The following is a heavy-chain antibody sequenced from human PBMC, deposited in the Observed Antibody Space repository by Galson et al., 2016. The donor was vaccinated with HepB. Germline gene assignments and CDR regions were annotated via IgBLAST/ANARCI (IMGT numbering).Heavy chain of an antibody. J-gene: IGHJ4*02. Sequence: LRLSCAASGFRFNTYAMTWVRQAPGKGLEWVSAISGSGLKTDYADSVKGRFTIFRDNSKNTVSLQMSNLRVGDTAVYYCAKFQMAVTGNVGYFDYWGQGALVTVSS. V-gene: IGHV3-23*01. D-gene: IGHD6-19*01. CDR1: GFRFNTYA. CDR2: ISGSGLKT. CDR3: AKFQMAVTGNVGYFDY.